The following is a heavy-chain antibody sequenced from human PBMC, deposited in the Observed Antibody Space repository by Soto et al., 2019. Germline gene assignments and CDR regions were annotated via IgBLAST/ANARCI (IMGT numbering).Heavy chain of an antibody. D-gene: IGHD6-19*01. CDR2: ISSSGSTI. CDR1: GFTFSSYE. CDR3: ARDSGYSSGWYTNYYYYYDMDV. Sequence: GGSLRLSCAASGFTFSSYEMNWVRQAPGKGLGWVSYISSSGSTIYYADSVKGRFTISRDNAKNSLYLQMNSLRAEDTAVYYCARDSGYSSGWYTNYYYYYDMDVWGQGTTVAVSS. V-gene: IGHV3-48*03. J-gene: IGHJ6*02.